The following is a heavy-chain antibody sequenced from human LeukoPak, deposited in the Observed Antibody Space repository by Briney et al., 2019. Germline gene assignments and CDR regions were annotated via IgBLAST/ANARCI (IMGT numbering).Heavy chain of an antibody. CDR1: GFTFSSYG. CDR3: ARSYYDFWSGYLGVGY. Sequence: GGSLRLSCAASGFTFSSYGMHWVRQAPGEGLGWVAVIWYDGSNKYYADSVKGRFTISRDNSKNTLYLQMNSLRAEDTAVYYCARSYYDFWSGYLGVGYWGQGTLVTVSS. J-gene: IGHJ4*02. D-gene: IGHD3-3*01. CDR2: IWYDGSNK. V-gene: IGHV3-33*01.